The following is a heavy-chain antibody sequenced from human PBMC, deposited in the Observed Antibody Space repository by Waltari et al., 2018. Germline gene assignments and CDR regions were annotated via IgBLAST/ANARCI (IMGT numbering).Heavy chain of an antibody. J-gene: IGHJ4*02. CDR2: CRGSGDTT. V-gene: IGHV3-23*01. CDR1: GFTLSSYA. CDR3: AKDLGQYTEDYYFRPFHY. Sequence: EVQLLESGGGLVQPGGSLRISCAASGFTLSSYAISWVRQAPGKGVGGGSACRGSGDTTHYADSGKGRLTIARDNSKNTLYLQMSSLRAEDTAVYYCAKDLGQYTEDYYFRPFHYWGQGTLVTVSS. D-gene: IGHD1-26*01.